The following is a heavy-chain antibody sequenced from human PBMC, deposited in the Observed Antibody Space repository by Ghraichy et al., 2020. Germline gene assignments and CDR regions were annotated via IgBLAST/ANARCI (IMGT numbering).Heavy chain of an antibody. J-gene: IGHJ4*02. CDR3: ARGLYYYPIED. D-gene: IGHD3-10*01. V-gene: IGHV3-30-3*01. CDR1: GFAFNSNA. CDR2: LAYGGVNQ. Sequence: GGSLRLSCGASGFAFNSNALYWVRQTPDKGLEWVAILAYGGVNQYYADSVKGRFTISSDTSNNTLYLQMTSLRVEDTGLYYCARGLYYYPIEDWGQGTQVIVSS.